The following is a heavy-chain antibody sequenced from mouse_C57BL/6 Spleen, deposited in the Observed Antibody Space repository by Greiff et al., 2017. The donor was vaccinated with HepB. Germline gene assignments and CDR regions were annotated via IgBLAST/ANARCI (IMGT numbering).Heavy chain of an antibody. Sequence: DVKLQESGPGLVKPSQSLSLTCSVTGYSITSGYYWNWIRQFPGNKLEWMGYISYDGSNNYNPSLKNRISITRDTSKNQFFLKLNSVTTEDTATYYCARVEDYFYDYDGFAYWGQGTLVTVSA. CDR2: ISYDGSN. D-gene: IGHD2-4*01. CDR3: ARVEDYFYDYDGFAY. CDR1: GYSITSGYY. V-gene: IGHV3-6*01. J-gene: IGHJ3*01.